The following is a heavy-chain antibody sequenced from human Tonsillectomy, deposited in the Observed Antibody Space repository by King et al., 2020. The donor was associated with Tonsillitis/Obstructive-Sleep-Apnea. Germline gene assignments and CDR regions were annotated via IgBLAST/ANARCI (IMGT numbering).Heavy chain of an antibody. CDR2: INSDGSST. CDR3: ARGGEQWLVRRPIDY. CDR1: GFTFSSYW. V-gene: IGHV3-74*01. J-gene: IGHJ4*02. D-gene: IGHD6-19*01. Sequence: VKLVESGGGLVQPGGSLRLSCAASGFTFSSYWMHWVRQAPGKGLVWVSRINSDGSSTSYADSVKGRFTISRDNAKNTLYLQMNSLRAEDTAVYYCARGGEQWLVRRPIDYWGQGTLATVSS.